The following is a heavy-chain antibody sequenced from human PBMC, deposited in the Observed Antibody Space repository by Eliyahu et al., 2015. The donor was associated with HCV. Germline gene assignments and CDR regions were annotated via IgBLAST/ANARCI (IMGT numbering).Heavy chain of an antibody. CDR2: ISYDGSNK. CDR3: ARARWLQHFDY. Sequence: SSYGMHXVRQAPGKGLEWVALISYDGSNKYYADSVKGRFTISRDNSKNTLFLQMNSLRAEDTAVYYCARARWLQHFDYWGQGTLVTVSS. J-gene: IGHJ4*02. CDR1: SSYG. V-gene: IGHV3-33*05. D-gene: IGHD5-24*01.